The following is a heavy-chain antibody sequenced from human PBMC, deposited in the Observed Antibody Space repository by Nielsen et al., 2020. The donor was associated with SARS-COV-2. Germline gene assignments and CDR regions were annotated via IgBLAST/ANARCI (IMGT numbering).Heavy chain of an antibody. Sequence: GGSLRLSCAASGFAFSSYVLHWVRRAPGKGPEWVSAIGTGGDTYYADSVMGRFTISRDNAKNTLYLQMNSLRAEDTAVYYCARGLVGPGYYYYGMDVWGQGTTVTVSS. D-gene: IGHD2-2*01. CDR2: IGTGGDT. V-gene: IGHV3-47*02. CDR3: ARGLVGPGYYYYGMDV. CDR1: GFAFSSYV. J-gene: IGHJ6*02.